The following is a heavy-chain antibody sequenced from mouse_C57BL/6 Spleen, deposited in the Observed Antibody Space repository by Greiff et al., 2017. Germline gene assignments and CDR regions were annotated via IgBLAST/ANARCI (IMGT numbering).Heavy chain of an antibody. V-gene: IGHV1-20*01. D-gene: IGHD2-3*01. CDR3: ARSLIYDGYLDY. CDR2: INPYNGDT. J-gene: IGHJ2*01. Sequence: VQLQQSGPELVKPGDSVKISCKASGYSFTGYFMNWVMQSHGKSLEWIGRINPYNGDTFYNQKFKGKATLTVDKSSSTAHMELRSLTSEDSAVYYCARSLIYDGYLDYWGQGTTLTVSS. CDR1: GYSFTGYF.